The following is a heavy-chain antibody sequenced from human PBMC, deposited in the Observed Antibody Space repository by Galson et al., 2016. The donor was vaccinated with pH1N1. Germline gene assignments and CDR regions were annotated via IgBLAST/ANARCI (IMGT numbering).Heavy chain of an antibody. CDR2: MNPNNDNT. J-gene: IGHJ4*02. CDR1: GYTFTDYD. CDR3: AGGGYCSGGSCYDVVDY. V-gene: IGHV1-8*01. Sequence: SVKVSCKASGYTFTDYDINWVRQGTGQGLEWMGWMNPNNDNTGYAQKFQGRVTMTRNTSISTAYMELSSLRSEDTAVYYCAGGGYCSGGSCYDVVDYWGQGTLVTVS. D-gene: IGHD2-15*01.